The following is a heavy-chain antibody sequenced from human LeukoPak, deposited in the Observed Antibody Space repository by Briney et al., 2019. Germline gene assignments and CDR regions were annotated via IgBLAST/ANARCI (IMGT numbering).Heavy chain of an antibody. J-gene: IGHJ5*02. CDR1: GGSITNYY. D-gene: IGHD2-15*01. Sequence: SETLSLTCTVSGGSITNYYWSWIRQPPGKGLERIGYVYYSGSTNYNPSLKTRVTISLDRSKNEFSLKLSSATAADTAVYFCARHENCRGDSCPTGRWFAPWGQGTLVTVSS. V-gene: IGHV4-59*08. CDR2: VYYSGST. CDR3: ARHENCRGDSCPTGRWFAP.